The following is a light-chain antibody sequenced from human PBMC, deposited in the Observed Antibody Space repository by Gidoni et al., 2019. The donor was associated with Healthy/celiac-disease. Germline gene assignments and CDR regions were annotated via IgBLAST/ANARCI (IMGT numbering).Light chain of an antibody. CDR3: PQDYNYPLT. V-gene: IGKV1-6*01. CDR1: QGIRND. Sequence: AIQMTQSPSSLSASVGDRVTITCRASQGIRNDLGWYQQKPGKAPKLLIYAASSLQSGVPSKFSGSGSGTDFTLTISSLQPEDFATYYCPQDYNYPLTFGGGTKVEIK. J-gene: IGKJ4*01. CDR2: AAS.